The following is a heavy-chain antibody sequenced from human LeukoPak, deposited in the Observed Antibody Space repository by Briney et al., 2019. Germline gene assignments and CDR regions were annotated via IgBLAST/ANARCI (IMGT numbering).Heavy chain of an antibody. CDR1: GXSFSAYY. D-gene: IGHD6-13*01. CDR2: INHSGST. J-gene: IGHJ5*02. CDR3: ARGRGARSSRWYNWFDP. V-gene: IGHV4-34*01. Sequence: PSETLSLTCAVYGXSFSAYYWNWIRQPPGKGLEWIGEINHSGSTNYNPSLKSRVTISIDTSKNQFSLEMSSVTAADTAVYYCARGRGARSSRWYNWFDPWGQGTLVTVSS.